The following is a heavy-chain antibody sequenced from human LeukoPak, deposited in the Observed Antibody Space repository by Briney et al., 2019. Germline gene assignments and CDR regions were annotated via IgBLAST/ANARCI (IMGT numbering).Heavy chain of an antibody. CDR1: GFTFSSYA. Sequence: GGSLRLSCAASGFTFSSYAMSWVRQAPGKGLEWVSVIYSGGSTYYADSVKGRFTISRDNSKNTLYLQMNSLRVEDTAVYYCAKGLVPSTGATSFDYWGQGTLVTVSS. CDR3: AKGLVPSTGATSFDY. V-gene: IGHV3-23*03. CDR2: IYSGGST. J-gene: IGHJ4*02. D-gene: IGHD1-26*01.